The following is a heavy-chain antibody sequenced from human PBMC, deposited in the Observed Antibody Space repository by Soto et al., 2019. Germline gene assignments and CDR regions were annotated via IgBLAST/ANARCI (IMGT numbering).Heavy chain of an antibody. CDR1: GFTFSNYG. V-gene: IGHV3-23*01. CDR2: LPEIGTNT. Sequence: GGSLRLSCAASGFTFSNYGMSWVRQAPGKGLEWVSALPEIGTNTYYADSVKGRFTIPRDNSKNTLFLQINNLRARDTAVYYCAKKSGVGATWYFDYWGQGTLVTVSS. J-gene: IGHJ4*02. D-gene: IGHD1-26*01. CDR3: AKKSGVGATWYFDY.